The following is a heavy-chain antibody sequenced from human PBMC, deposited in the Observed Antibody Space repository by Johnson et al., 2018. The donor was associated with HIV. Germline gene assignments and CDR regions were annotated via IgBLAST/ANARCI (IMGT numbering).Heavy chain of an antibody. J-gene: IGHJ3*02. V-gene: IGHV3-30-3*01. CDR2: ISYDGSNK. Sequence: VQLVESGGGVVQPGRSLRLSCAASGFTFSSYAMHWVRQAPGKGLEWVAVISYDGSNKYYADSVKGRFTISRDNSKNTLYLQMNSLRAEDTAVYYCARARGYSLAFDIWGQGTMVTVSS. CDR3: ARARGYSLAFDI. CDR1: GFTFSSYA. D-gene: IGHD2-21*01.